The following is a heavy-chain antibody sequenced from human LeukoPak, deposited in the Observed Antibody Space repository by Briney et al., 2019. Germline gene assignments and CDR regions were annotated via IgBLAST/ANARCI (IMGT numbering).Heavy chain of an antibody. V-gene: IGHV4-59*12. CDR2: IYYSGST. CDR3: ARDLGY. D-gene: IGHD3-16*01. Sequence: TSETLSLTCTVSGGSISSYYWSWIRQPPGKGLEWIGYIYYSGSTNYNPSLKSRVTISVDTSKNQFSLKLSSVTAADTAVYYCARDLGYWGQGTLVTVSS. J-gene: IGHJ4*02. CDR1: GGSISSYY.